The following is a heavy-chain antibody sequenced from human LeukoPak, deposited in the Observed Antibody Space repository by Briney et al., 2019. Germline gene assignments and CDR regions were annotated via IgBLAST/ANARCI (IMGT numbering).Heavy chain of an antibody. D-gene: IGHD7-27*01. Sequence: PGGSLRLSCAASGFTFSDYYMSWIRQGPGKGLEWVSYISSSSSYTNYADSVKGRLTISRDNAKNSLYLQMNSLRAEDTAVYYCATGDADSDFWGRGTLVTVSS. CDR3: ATGDADSDF. CDR1: GFTFSDYY. CDR2: ISSSSSYT. V-gene: IGHV3-11*06. J-gene: IGHJ4*02.